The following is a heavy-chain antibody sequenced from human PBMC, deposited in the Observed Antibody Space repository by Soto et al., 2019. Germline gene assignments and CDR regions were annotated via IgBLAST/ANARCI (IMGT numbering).Heavy chain of an antibody. CDR1: GDTFTDYY. V-gene: IGHV1-46*01. J-gene: IGHJ4*02. D-gene: IGHD2-21*02. CDR3: AGGRPVVVVTAALGY. CDR2: VNPSGGHT. Sequence: QVQLVQSGAEVKKPGASVKVSCKASGDTFTDYYIHWVRQAPGQGLEWMGTVNPSGGHTTYAQHFLGKMTMTRDTSTSTLYLELTSLTSEDTAVYYCAGGRPVVVVTAALGYWGQGTLVTLSS.